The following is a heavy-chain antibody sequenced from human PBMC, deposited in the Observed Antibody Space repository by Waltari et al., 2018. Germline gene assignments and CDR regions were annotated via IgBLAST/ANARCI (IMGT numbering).Heavy chain of an antibody. J-gene: IGHJ4*02. CDR2: IIPFLGIS. CDR3: ARSGEMKGTVDY. V-gene: IGHV1-69*02. D-gene: IGHD1-1*01. Sequence: QVQLVQSGAEVKKPGSSVKVSCKAAVGTLSSYTVPWVRQAPGQGLEWMGSIIPFLGISKYAQSLQARLTITVDQSTNTGYMELKSLRPEDTGVYYCARSGEMKGTVDYWGQGTLVTVSS. CDR1: VGTLSSYT.